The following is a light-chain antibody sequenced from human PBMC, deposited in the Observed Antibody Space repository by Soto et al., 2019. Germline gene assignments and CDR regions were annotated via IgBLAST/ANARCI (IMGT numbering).Light chain of an antibody. J-gene: IGLJ1*01. CDR1: SSDVGGYNY. CDR2: DVS. CDR3: SSYTSSSTFV. V-gene: IGLV2-14*01. Sequence: ALTQPASVSGSPGQSITISCTGTSSDVGGYNYASWYQQHPGKAPKLMIYDVSNRPSGVSNRFSGSKSGNTASLTISGLQAEDEADYYCSSYTSSSTFVFGTGTKVTV.